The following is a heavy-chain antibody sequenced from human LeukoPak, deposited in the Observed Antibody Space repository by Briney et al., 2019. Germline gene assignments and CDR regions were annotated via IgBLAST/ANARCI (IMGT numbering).Heavy chain of an antibody. V-gene: IGHV3-30*03. CDR1: GFTFSDYY. Sequence: PGGSLRLSCAASGFTFSDYYMSWIRQAPGKGLEWVAVISYDGSNKYYADSVKGRFTISRDNSKNTLYLEMNSLRAEDTAVYYCARDKVLEYCSSTSCYAAVGYYYYYGMDVWGQGTTVTVSS. D-gene: IGHD2-2*01. J-gene: IGHJ6*02. CDR3: ARDKVLEYCSSTSCYAAVGYYYYYGMDV. CDR2: ISYDGSNK.